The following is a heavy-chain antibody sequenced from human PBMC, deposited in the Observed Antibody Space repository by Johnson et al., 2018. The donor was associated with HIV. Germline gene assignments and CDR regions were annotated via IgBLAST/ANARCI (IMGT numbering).Heavy chain of an antibody. D-gene: IGHD1-1*01. Sequence: QVQLVESGGGVVQPGRSLRLSCAASGFTFTHFAMDWVRQAPGKGLEWVAVISYDGSNKYYADSVKGRFTISRDNSKNTLYLHMKSLRVEDTALYYCARVPGSRAGDAFDVWGTGTMVTVSS. CDR2: ISYDGSNK. CDR3: ARVPGSRAGDAFDV. J-gene: IGHJ3*01. CDR1: GFTFTHFA. V-gene: IGHV3-30*04.